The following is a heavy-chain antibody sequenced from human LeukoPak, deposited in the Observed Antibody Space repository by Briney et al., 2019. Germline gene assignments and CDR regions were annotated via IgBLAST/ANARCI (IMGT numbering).Heavy chain of an antibody. CDR1: GGSISSGSYY. J-gene: IGHJ4*02. CDR3: ARMITLNYFDSTGPLDY. D-gene: IGHD3-22*01. V-gene: IGHV4-31*03. CDR2: IYYSGST. Sequence: SQTLSLTCTVSGGSISSGSYYWSWIRQHPGKGLEWIGYIYYSGSTYYNPSLKSRVTISVDTSKNQFSLKLSSVTAADTAVYYCARMITLNYFDSTGPLDYWGQGTLVTASS.